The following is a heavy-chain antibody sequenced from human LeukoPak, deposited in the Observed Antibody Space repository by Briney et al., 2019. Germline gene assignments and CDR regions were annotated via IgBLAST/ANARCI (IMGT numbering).Heavy chain of an antibody. CDR2: IYSSGTT. D-gene: IGHD1-14*01. J-gene: IGHJ4*02. CDR3: ARGGRISAGGIYYFDY. Sequence: SETLSLTCTVSGGSISSYYWNWIRQPPGKGLEWIGCIYSSGTTNNPSLKSRVTISGDKSKNQFSLKLSSVTAADTAVYYCARGGRISAGGIYYFDYWGQGNLVTVSS. V-gene: IGHV4-59*01. CDR1: GGSISSYY.